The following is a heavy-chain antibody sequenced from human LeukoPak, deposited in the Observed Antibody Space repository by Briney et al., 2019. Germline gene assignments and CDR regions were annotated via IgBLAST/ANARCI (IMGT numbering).Heavy chain of an antibody. J-gene: IGHJ6*02. CDR1: GGSISSYY. CDR3: ARAPWYYCGSGSPTGMDV. V-gene: IGHV4-59*01. D-gene: IGHD3-10*01. Sequence: PSGTLSLTCTGSGGSISSYYWSWIRPPPGKGLEGIGYIYYSGSTNYHPSLKSRVPISVDTSKHQFSLKLSSVTAADTAVYYCARAPWYYCGSGSPTGMDVWGQGTTGTVSS. CDR2: IYYSGST.